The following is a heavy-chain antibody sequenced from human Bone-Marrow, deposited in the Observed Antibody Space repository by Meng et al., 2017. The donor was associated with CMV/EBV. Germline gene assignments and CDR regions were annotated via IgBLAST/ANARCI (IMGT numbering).Heavy chain of an antibody. D-gene: IGHD2-21*01. CDR2: ISSSSSYI. CDR3: ARERFGGDCYSCHGMDV. J-gene: IGHJ6*02. V-gene: IGHV3-21*01. CDR1: GFTFSSYS. Sequence: GVLKISCAASGFTFSSYSMNWVRQAPGKGLEWVSSISSSSSYIYYADSVKGRFTISRDNAKNSLYLQMNSLRAEDTAVYYCARERFGGDCYSCHGMDVWGQGTTVTVSS.